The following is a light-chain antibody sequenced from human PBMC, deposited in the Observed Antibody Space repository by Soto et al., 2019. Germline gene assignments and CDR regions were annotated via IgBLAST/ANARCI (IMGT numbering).Light chain of an antibody. CDR2: DVS. CDR3: CSYAGSYTKV. CDR1: SSDVGGYNY. Sequence: QSALTQPRSVSGSPGQSVTISCTGTSSDVGGYNYVSWYQQHPGKAPKLMIYDVSKRPSGVPDRFSGSKSGNTASLTISGLQAEDEADYCCCSYAGSYTKVFGGGTKLTVL. J-gene: IGLJ2*01. V-gene: IGLV2-11*01.